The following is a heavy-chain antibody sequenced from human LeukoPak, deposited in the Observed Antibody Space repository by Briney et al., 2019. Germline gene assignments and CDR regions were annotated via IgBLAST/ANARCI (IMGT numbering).Heavy chain of an antibody. CDR1: GGSFSGYF. D-gene: IGHD6-13*01. J-gene: IGHJ5*02. Sequence: PSETLSLTCAVYGGSFSGYFRSWIRQPPGKGLEWIGEINHSGSTNYNPSLKSRVSISVDTSKNQFSLKLSSVTAADTAAYYCARGSIAAAGNNWFDPWGQGTLVTVSS. CDR3: ARGSIAAAGNNWFDP. CDR2: INHSGST. V-gene: IGHV4-34*01.